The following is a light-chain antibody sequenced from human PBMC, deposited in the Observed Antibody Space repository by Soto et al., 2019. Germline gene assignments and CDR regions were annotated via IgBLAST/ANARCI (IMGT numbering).Light chain of an antibody. V-gene: IGLV1-44*01. CDR1: SSNIGSNT. CDR2: SNN. Sequence: QSVLTQPPSASGTPGQRVTTSCSGSSSNIGSNTVNWYQQLPGTAPKLLIYSNNQRPSGVPDRFSGSKSGTSASLAISGLQSEDEADYYCAAWDDSLNGDVFGTGTKLTVL. CDR3: AAWDDSLNGDV. J-gene: IGLJ1*01.